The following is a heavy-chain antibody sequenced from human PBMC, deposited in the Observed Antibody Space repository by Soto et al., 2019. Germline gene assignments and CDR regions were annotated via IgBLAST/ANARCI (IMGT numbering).Heavy chain of an antibody. CDR2: ISYDGSNK. CDR3: AASRIAVADHFDY. V-gene: IGHV3-30-3*01. CDR1: GFTFSSYA. J-gene: IGHJ4*02. D-gene: IGHD6-19*01. Sequence: GGSLRLSCAASGFTFSSYAMHWVRQAPGKGLEWVAVISYDGSNKYYADSVKGRFTISRDNSKNTLYLQMNSLRAEDTAVYYCAASRIAVADHFDYWGQGTLVTVSS.